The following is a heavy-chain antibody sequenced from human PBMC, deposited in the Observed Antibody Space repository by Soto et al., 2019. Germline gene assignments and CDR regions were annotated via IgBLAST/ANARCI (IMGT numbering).Heavy chain of an antibody. V-gene: IGHV3-21*01. D-gene: IGHD6-13*01. J-gene: IGHJ4*02. CDR1: GFTFSSYS. CDR3: ARDTTDSSSGTSGDFDY. CDR2: ISSSSSYI. Sequence: EVQLVESGGGLVKPGGSLRLSCAASGFTFSSYSMNWVRQAPGKGLEWVSSISSSSSYIYYADSVKGRFNISRDNAKNSLYLQIHSLRAEDTTVYYCARDTTDSSSGTSGDFDYWGQGTLVTVSS.